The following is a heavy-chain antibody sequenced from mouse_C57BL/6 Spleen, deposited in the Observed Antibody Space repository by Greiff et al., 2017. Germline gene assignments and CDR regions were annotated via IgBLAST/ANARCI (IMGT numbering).Heavy chain of an antibody. D-gene: IGHD3-3*01. CDR2: IDPSDSYT. CDR3: ARRGLVFDY. V-gene: IGHV1-69*01. J-gene: IGHJ2*01. Sequence: VQLQQPGAELVMPGASVKLSCKASGCTFTSYWMHWVKQRPGQGLEWIGEIDPSDSYTNYNQKFKGKSTLTVDKSSSTAYMQLSSLTSEDSAVYYCARRGLVFDYWGQGTTLTVSS. CDR1: GCTFTSYW.